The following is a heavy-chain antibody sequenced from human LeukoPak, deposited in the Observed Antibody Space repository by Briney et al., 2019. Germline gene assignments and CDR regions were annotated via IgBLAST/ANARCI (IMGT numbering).Heavy chain of an antibody. V-gene: IGHV4-59*03. CDR3: AGRSYFGSGSPEYFHY. Sequence: SETLSLTCTVSGGSIRSYYWIWIRQPPGRGLEWIGYFSYSGSARYNPSLKTRVSMSLDTSKNQLSLKLTSVTTADTAVYYCAGRSYFGSGSPEYFHYWGQGTLVTVSS. CDR1: GGSIRSYY. CDR2: FSYSGSA. D-gene: IGHD3-10*01. J-gene: IGHJ4*02.